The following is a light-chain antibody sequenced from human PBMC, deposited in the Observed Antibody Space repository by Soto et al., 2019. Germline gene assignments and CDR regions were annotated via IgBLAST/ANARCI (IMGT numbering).Light chain of an antibody. V-gene: IGKV3-11*01. CDR2: DAS. J-gene: IGKJ5*01. Sequence: EIMLTQSPATLSLSPGERAPLSCRASQSVSSYLAWYQQKPGQAPRLLIYDASNRATGIPARFSGSGSGTDFTLTISSLEPEDFAVYYCQQRSNWPTFGQGTRLEI. CDR3: QQRSNWPT. CDR1: QSVSSY.